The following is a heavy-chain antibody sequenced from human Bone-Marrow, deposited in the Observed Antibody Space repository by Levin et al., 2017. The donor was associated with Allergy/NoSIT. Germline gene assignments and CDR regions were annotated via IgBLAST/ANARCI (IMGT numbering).Heavy chain of an antibody. CDR2: FYTSGIT. D-gene: IGHD3-22*01. CDR1: GGSISSYY. J-gene: IGHJ2*01. Sequence: SETLSLTCTVSGGSISSYYWSWIRQPAGKGLEWIGRFYTSGITNYNPSLKSRVTISVDTSKNQFSLKLGSVTAADTAVYYCARADSRGHYYGYVDLWGRGTLVTVSS. V-gene: IGHV4-4*07. CDR3: ARADSRGHYYGYVDL.